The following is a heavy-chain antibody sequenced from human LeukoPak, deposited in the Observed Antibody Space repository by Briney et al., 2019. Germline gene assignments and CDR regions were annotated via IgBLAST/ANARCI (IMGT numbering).Heavy chain of an antibody. V-gene: IGHV1-2*02. D-gene: IGHD3-3*01. CDR3: AREVGYDFWSGYRPYFDY. J-gene: IGHJ4*02. CDR1: GYTFTGYY. Sequence: ASVKVSCKSSGYTFTGYYMHWVRQAPGQGLEWMGWINPNSGGTNYAQKFQGRVTMTRDTSISTAYMELSRLRSDDTAVYYCAREVGYDFWSGYRPYFDYWGQGTLVTVSS. CDR2: INPNSGGT.